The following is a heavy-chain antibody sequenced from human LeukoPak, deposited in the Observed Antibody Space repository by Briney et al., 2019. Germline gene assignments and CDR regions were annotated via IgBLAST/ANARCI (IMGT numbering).Heavy chain of an antibody. D-gene: IGHD2-21*01. J-gene: IGHJ6*02. CDR1: GLNFNIYA. Sequence: GGSLGLSCAVSGLNFNIYAMPWVRQVPGKGLEWVSGISLDTDRIGYADSVRGRFTVSRDNNKNSVYLQMNSLTPEDSALYFCVKDVTPGGADVWGQGTTVTVS. CDR2: ISLDTDRI. V-gene: IGHV3-9*01. CDR3: VKDVTPGGADV.